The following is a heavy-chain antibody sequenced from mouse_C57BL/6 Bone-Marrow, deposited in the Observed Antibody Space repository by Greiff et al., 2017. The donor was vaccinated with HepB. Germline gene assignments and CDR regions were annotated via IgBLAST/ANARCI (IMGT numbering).Heavy chain of an antibody. D-gene: IGHD1-1*01. V-gene: IGHV5-9-1*02. CDR3: TRDQYYGSSYDWYFDV. Sequence: EVMLVESGEGLVKPGGSLKLSCAASGFTFSSYAMSWVRQTPEKRLEWVAYISSGGDYIYYADTVKGRFTISRDNARNTLYLQMSSLKSEDTAMYYCTRDQYYGSSYDWYFDVWGTGTTVTVSS. CDR1: GFTFSSYA. J-gene: IGHJ1*03. CDR2: ISSGGDYI.